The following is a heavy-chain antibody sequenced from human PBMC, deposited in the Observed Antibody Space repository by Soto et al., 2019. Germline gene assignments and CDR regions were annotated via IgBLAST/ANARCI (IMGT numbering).Heavy chain of an antibody. D-gene: IGHD3-10*01. Sequence: GGSLRLSCAASGFTFDDYAMHWVRQAPGKGLEWVSGISWNSGSIGYADSVKGRFTISRDNAKNSLYLQMNSLRAEDTALYYCEKDGRLAVTRVGGFLDNGFDPWGQGPLVTVS. V-gene: IGHV3-9*01. CDR1: GFTFDDYA. CDR2: ISWNSGSI. CDR3: EKDGRLAVTRVGGFLDNGFDP. J-gene: IGHJ5*02.